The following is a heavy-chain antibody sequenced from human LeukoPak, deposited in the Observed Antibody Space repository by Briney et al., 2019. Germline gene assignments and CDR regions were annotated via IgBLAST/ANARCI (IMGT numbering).Heavy chain of an antibody. CDR3: ARGEGIAVAGEDYYYYMDV. CDR2: INPNSGGT. J-gene: IGHJ6*03. CDR1: RYTFTGYY. V-gene: IGHV1-2*02. Sequence: ASVKVSCKASRYTFTGYYMHWVRQAPGQGLEWMGWINPNSGGTNYAQKFQGRVTMTRDTSISTAYMELSSLRSEDTAVYYCARGEGIAVAGEDYYYYMDVWGKGTTVTVSS. D-gene: IGHD6-19*01.